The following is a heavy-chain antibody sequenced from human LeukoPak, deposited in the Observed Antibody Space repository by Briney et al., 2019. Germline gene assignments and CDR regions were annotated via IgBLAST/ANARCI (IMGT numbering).Heavy chain of an antibody. J-gene: IGHJ6*03. V-gene: IGHV3-30*02. CDR2: IRLDGNNK. D-gene: IGHD4-17*01. Sequence: GGSLRLSCAASGFTSSRYGMHWVRQAPGKGLEWVAFIRLDGNNKYYADSVKGRFTLSRDNSKNTLSLQMNSLRAEDTAVYYCAKYKNDYGDYYYMDVWGKGTTVTVSS. CDR1: GFTSSRYG. CDR3: AKYKNDYGDYYYMDV.